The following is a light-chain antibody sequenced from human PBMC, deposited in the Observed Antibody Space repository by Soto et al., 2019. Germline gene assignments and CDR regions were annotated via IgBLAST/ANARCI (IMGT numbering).Light chain of an antibody. Sequence: EIVMTQSPATLSVSPGERASLSCRASQSISRNLAWYQHNPGQAPRLLIYAASSRAPGIPARFSGSGSGTDFTLTISSLQSEDFAVYYCQQYNTWPPITFGQGTRLEIK. CDR1: QSISRN. J-gene: IGKJ5*01. V-gene: IGKV3-15*01. CDR3: QQYNTWPPIT. CDR2: AAS.